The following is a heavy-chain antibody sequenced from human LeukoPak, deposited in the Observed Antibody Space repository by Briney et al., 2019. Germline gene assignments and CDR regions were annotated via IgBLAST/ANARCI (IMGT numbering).Heavy chain of an antibody. CDR2: ISAYNGNT. V-gene: IGHV1-18*01. CDR1: GYTFTSYG. CDR3: ARSVVAATRFDP. D-gene: IGHD2-15*01. Sequence: ASVKVSCKASGYTFTSYGISWVRQAPGQGVERMGWISAYNGNTNYAQKLQGRVTMTTDTSTSTAYMELRSLRSDDTAVYYCARSVVAATRFDPWGQGTLVTVSS. J-gene: IGHJ5*02.